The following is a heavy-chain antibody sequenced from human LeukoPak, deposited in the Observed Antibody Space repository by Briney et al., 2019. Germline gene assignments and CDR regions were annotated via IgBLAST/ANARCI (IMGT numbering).Heavy chain of an antibody. CDR1: GYTFTSYA. J-gene: IGHJ4*02. CDR3: ARNSGYGPYYFDY. V-gene: IGHV1-3*01. D-gene: IGHD5-18*01. CDR2: INAGNGNT. Sequence: ASVKVSCKASGYTFTSYAMHWVCQAPGQRLEWMGWINAGNGNTKYSQKFQGRVTITRDTSASTAYMELSSLRSEDTAVYYCARNSGYGPYYFDYWGQGTLVTVSS.